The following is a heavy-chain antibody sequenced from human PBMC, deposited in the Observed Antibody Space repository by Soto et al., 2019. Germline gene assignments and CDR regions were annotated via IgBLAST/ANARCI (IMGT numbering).Heavy chain of an antibody. J-gene: IGHJ4*02. CDR3: AKDRGALRWSEEHYYFDY. D-gene: IGHD4-17*01. CDR2: ILYDGSNK. Sequence: QEYLVESGGGVVQPGRSLRLSCAASGFTFSSYGMHWVRQAPGKGLEWVAVILYDGSNKYYADSVKGRFTISRDNSKNSLDLQMNSLRTEDTAVYYCAKDRGALRWSEEHYYFDYWGQGTLATVSS. V-gene: IGHV3-30*18. CDR1: GFTFSSYG.